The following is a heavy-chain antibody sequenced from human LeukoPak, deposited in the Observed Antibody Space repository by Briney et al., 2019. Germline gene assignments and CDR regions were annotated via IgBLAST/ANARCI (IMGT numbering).Heavy chain of an antibody. CDR3: ASGRSSCWYSSFSC. CDR2: INHSGST. Sequence: SETLSLTCVVDGGSCSGIYWGWIRQPPGKGLEWIGEINHSGSTNYNPSLKSRVTISVDTSKNQFSLKLSSVTAADTAVYYCASGRSSCWYSSFSCWGQGTLVTVSS. CDR1: GGSCSGIY. D-gene: IGHD6-13*01. V-gene: IGHV4-34*01. J-gene: IGHJ4*02.